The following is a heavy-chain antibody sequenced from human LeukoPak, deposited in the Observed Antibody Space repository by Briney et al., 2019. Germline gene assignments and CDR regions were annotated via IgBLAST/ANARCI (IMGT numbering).Heavy chain of an antibody. D-gene: IGHD6-19*01. J-gene: IGHJ6*02. CDR2: IYTSGST. V-gene: IGHV4-4*07. CDR3: ARGGSGWYGNYYYGMDA. CDR1: GGSISSYY. Sequence: SETLSLTCTVSGGSISSYYWSWIRQPAGKGLEWIGRIYTSGSTNYSPSLKSRVTMSVDTSKNQFSLKLSSVTAADTAVYYCARGGSGWYGNYYYGMDAWGQGTTVTVSS.